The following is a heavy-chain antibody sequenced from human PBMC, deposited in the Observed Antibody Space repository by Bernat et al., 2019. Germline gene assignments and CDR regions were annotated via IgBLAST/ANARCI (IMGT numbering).Heavy chain of an antibody. Sequence: QVQLVESGGGVVQPGRSLRLSCAASGFTFSSYGMHWVRQAPGKGLEWVAVIWYDGSNKYYADSVKGRFTISRDNSKNTLYLQMNSLRAEDTAVYYCARKGNDVGIDYWGQGTLVTVSS. D-gene: IGHD1-1*01. J-gene: IGHJ4*02. V-gene: IGHV3-33*01. CDR1: GFTFSSYG. CDR3: ARKGNDVGIDY. CDR2: IWYDGSNK.